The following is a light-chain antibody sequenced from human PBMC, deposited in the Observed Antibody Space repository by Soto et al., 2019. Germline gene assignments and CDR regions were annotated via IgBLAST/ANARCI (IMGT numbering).Light chain of an antibody. Sequence: EIVMPQSPSTLSVSPGERSSVSGGASQSVSSNLAWYQQKPGQAPRLLIYGASTRATGIPARFSGSGSGTEFTLTISSLQSEDFAVYYCQQYNNWPITFGQGGRLEI. CDR2: GAS. CDR1: QSVSSN. CDR3: QQYNNWPIT. J-gene: IGKJ5*01. V-gene: IGKV3-15*01.